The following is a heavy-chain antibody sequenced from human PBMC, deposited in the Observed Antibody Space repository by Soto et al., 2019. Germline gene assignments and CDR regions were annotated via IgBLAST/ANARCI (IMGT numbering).Heavy chain of an antibody. V-gene: IGHV4-39*01. CDR1: GGSMSSSIVY. D-gene: IGHD3-22*01. J-gene: IGHJ4*02. CDR3: ARRGGIDSSGYPFDY. CDR2: IYYSGST. Sequence: PSEPLSLTCAVSGGSMSSSIVYRGWISKPPGKGLEWIGTIYYSGSTYYKPSLKSRVTISVDTSKNQFSLKLSSVTAADTAVYYCARRGGIDSSGYPFDYWGQGTLVTVSS.